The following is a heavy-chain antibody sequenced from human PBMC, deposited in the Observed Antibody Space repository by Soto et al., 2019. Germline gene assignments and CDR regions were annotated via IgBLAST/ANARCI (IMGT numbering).Heavy chain of an antibody. CDR3: ARGREGAYYYDSSGYYQADDAFDI. CDR1: GFTFSSYD. J-gene: IGHJ3*02. CDR2: IGTAGDT. D-gene: IGHD3-22*01. Sequence: HPGGSLRLSCAASGFTFSSYDMHWVRQATGKGLEWVSAIGTAGDTYYPGSVKGRFTISRENAKNSLYLQMNSLRAEDTAVYYCARGREGAYYYDSSGYYQADDAFDIWGQGTMVTVSS. V-gene: IGHV3-13*01.